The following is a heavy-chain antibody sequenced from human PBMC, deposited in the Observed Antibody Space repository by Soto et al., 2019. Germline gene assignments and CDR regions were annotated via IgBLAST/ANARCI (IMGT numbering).Heavy chain of an antibody. CDR3: ARASGWYPGNYFDY. J-gene: IGHJ4*02. D-gene: IGHD6-19*01. V-gene: IGHV3-66*01. CDR2: IYSGGST. Sequence: GGSLRLSCAASGFTVSSNYMSWVRQAPGKGLEWVSVIYSGGSTYYADSVKGRFTISRDNSKNTLYLQMNSLRAEDTAVYYCARASGWYPGNYFDYWGQGTLVTVSS. CDR1: GFTVSSNY.